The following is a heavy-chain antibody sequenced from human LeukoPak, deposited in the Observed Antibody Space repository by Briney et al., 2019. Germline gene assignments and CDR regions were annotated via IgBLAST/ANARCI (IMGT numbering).Heavy chain of an antibody. J-gene: IGHJ4*02. Sequence: PSETLSLTCTVSGGSISSSSYYWGWIRQPPGKGLEWIGSIYYSGSTYYNPSLKSRVTISVDTSKNQFSLKLSSVTAADTAVYYCARHLAVADLIDYWGQGTLVTVSS. CDR2: IYYSGST. V-gene: IGHV4-39*01. D-gene: IGHD6-19*01. CDR3: ARHLAVADLIDY. CDR1: GGSISSSSYY.